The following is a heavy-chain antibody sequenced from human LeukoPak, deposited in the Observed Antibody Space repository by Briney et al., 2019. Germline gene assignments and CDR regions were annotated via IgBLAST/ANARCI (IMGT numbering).Heavy chain of an antibody. D-gene: IGHD6-19*01. J-gene: IGHJ4*02. CDR1: GFTSSDYY. CDR2: ISSSGSTI. Sequence: GGSLRLSCAASGFTSSDYYMSWIRQAPGKGLEWVSYISSSGSTIYYADSVKGRFTISRDNAKNSLYLQMNSLRAEDTAVYYCARRAVAGTLDYWGQGTLVTVSS. V-gene: IGHV3-11*01. CDR3: ARRAVAGTLDY.